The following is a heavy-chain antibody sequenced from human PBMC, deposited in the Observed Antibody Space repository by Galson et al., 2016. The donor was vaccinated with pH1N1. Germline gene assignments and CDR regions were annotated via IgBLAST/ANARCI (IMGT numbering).Heavy chain of an antibody. D-gene: IGHD3-16*01. CDR2: IIPVFGTT. CDR3: ARAEGEWIALPWVS. J-gene: IGHJ5*02. V-gene: IGHV1-69*05. CDR1: GGTFRGYA. Sequence: SVKVSCKASGGTFRGYAISWVRQAPGQGLEWMGGIIPVFGTTNYAQKFQGRVTLTTDESTSTAFMELKSLRSDDTALYFCARAEGEWIALPWVSWGQGTLVIVSS.